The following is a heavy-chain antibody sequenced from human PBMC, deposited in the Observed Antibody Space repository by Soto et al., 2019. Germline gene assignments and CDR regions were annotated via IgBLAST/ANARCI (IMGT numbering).Heavy chain of an antibody. CDR3: ARERTGDPTFFDY. CDR2: IYYSGSA. CDR1: GGSVSSSNYY. J-gene: IGHJ4*02. Sequence: QVQLQESGPGLVTPSETLSLTCTVSGGSVSSSNYYWSWIRQPPGQGLEWLGYIYYSGSASYNPSLKRRITVSVDTSKNQFSLKLSSVTAADTAVYYCARERTGDPTFFDYWGQGTLVTVSS. D-gene: IGHD1-1*01. V-gene: IGHV4-61*01.